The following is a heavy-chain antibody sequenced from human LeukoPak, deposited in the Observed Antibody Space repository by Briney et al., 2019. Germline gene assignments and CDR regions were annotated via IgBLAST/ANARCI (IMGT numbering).Heavy chain of an antibody. J-gene: IGHJ4*02. D-gene: IGHD4-11*01. CDR2: INAGNGNT. CDR3: ARQMTTVTMAPLY. V-gene: IGHV1-3*01. CDR1: GYTFTSYA. Sequence: ASVKVSCKASGYTFTSYAMHWVRQAPGQRLEWMGWINAGNGNTKYSQKFQGRVTITRDTSASTAYMELSSLRSEDTAVYYCARQMTTVTMAPLYWGQGTLVTVSS.